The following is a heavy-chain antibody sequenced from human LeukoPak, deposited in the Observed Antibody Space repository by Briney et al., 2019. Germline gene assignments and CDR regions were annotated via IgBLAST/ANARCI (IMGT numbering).Heavy chain of an antibody. J-gene: IGHJ4*02. CDR2: IYHSGST. V-gene: IGHV4-4*02. CDR3: ARRGNYGDYLYYFDY. D-gene: IGHD4-17*01. CDR1: GGSISSSNW. Sequence: SETLSLTCAVSGGSISSSNWWSWVRQPPGKGLEWIGEIYHSGSTNYNPSLKSRVTISVDKSKNQFSLKLSSVTAADTAVYYCARRGNYGDYLYYFDYWGQGTLVTVSS.